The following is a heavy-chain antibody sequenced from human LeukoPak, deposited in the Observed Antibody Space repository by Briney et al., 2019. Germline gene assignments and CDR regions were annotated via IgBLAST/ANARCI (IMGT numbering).Heavy chain of an antibody. CDR1: GFTFSSYG. J-gene: IGHJ6*02. Sequence: GGSLRLSCAASGFTFSSYGMHWVRQAPGKGLEWVAVISYDGSNKYYADSVKGRFTISRDNAKNSLYLQMNSLRAEDTAVYYCAREHCSSTSCLRARYYYYGMDVWGQGTTVTVSS. CDR2: ISYDGSNK. CDR3: AREHCSSTSCLRARYYYYGMDV. V-gene: IGHV3-30*03. D-gene: IGHD2-2*01.